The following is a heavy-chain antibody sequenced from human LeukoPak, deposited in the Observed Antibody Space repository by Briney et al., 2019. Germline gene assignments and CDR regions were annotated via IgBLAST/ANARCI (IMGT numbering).Heavy chain of an antibody. Sequence: ASVKVSCKASGYTFTGYYMHWVRQAPGQGLEWMGWINPNSGGTNYAQKFQGRVTMTRDTSISTAYMELSRLTSDDTAVYYCARDPPIGGADVFDIWGQGTMVTVSS. J-gene: IGHJ3*02. CDR2: INPNSGGT. CDR3: ARDPPIGGADVFDI. CDR1: GYTFTGYY. D-gene: IGHD3-10*01. V-gene: IGHV1-2*02.